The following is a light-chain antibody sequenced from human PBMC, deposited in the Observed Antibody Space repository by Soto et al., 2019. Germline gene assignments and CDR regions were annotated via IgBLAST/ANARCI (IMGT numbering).Light chain of an antibody. V-gene: IGLV2-14*01. CDR2: EVS. CDR3: SSYTSSSTRV. J-gene: IGLJ1*01. Sequence: QSVLTQPASVSGSPGQSITISCTGTSSDVGAYDYVSWYQQHPGKVPKLMIYEVSNRPSGVSNRFSGSKSGNTASLTISGLQAEDEAYYYCSSYTSSSTRVFGTGTKVTVL. CDR1: SSDVGAYDY.